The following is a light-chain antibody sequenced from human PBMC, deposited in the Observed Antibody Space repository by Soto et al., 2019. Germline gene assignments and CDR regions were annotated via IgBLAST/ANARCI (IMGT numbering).Light chain of an antibody. CDR1: SSDVGSYNR. CDR3: TSYTSSGTLV. CDR2: EVS. V-gene: IGLV2-18*02. Sequence: QSVLTQPPSVSGSPGQSVTISCTGTSSDVGSYNRVSWYQQPPGTAPKVVIYEVSNRPSGVPDRFSGSKSGNTASLTISGLQAEDEADYYCTSYTSSGTLVFGGGTKVTVL. J-gene: IGLJ3*02.